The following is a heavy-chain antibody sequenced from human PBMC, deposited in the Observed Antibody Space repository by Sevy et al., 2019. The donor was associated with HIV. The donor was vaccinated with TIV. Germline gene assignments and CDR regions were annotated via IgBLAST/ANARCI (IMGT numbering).Heavy chain of an antibody. CDR2: ISSTSKNI. Sequence: GESLKISCGASGFPLSSYSINWVRPAPGKGLDWISYISSTSKNIYYADSVKGRFTFSRDNAKSSVYLQMSSLGVDYLAVYCCARVGTCGYSGDDWVQGALVTVSS. CDR1: GFPLSSYS. V-gene: IGHV3-48*01. CDR3: ARVGTCGYSGDD. D-gene: IGHD3-22*01. J-gene: IGHJ4*02.